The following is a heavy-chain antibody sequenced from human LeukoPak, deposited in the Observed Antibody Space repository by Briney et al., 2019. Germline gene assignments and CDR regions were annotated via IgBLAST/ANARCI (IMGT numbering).Heavy chain of an antibody. CDR1: GFTFDDYA. CDR3: AKNPLSGYYYGMDV. CDR2: ISWDGGST. Sequence: GGSLRLSRAASGFTFDDYAMHWVRQAPGKGLEWVSLISWDGGSTYYADSVKGRFTISRDNSKNSLYLQMNSLRAEDTALYYCAKNPLSGYYYGMDVWGKGTTVTVSS. J-gene: IGHJ6*04. D-gene: IGHD3-16*01. V-gene: IGHV3-43D*04.